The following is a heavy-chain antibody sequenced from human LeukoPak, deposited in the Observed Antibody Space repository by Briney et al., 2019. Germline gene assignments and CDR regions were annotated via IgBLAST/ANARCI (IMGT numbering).Heavy chain of an antibody. CDR2: MNPNSGNT. D-gene: IGHD1-26*01. CDR1: GYTFTSYD. V-gene: IGHV1-8*01. CDR3: ARGRFSRGGSYTYYFDY. J-gene: IGHJ4*02. Sequence: ASVKVSCKASGYTFTSYDINWVRQATGQGLEWMGWMNPNSGNTGYAQKFQGRVTMTRNTSISTAYMELSSLRSEDTAVYYCARGRFSRGGSYTYYFDYWGQGTLVTVSS.